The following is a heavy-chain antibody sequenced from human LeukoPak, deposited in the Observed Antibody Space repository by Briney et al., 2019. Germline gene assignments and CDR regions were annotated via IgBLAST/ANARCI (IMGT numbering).Heavy chain of an antibody. V-gene: IGHV4-39*07. D-gene: IGHD4-23*01. CDR3: ARHPVDLDAFDV. CDR1: GGSISSSSYY. Sequence: PSETLSLTCTVSGGSISSSSYYWGWLRPPPGRVLERVGSIYYSGSNYYNPPLKRRIIIAVNTSNNLSSLQLTSSAAAATAVYCCARHPVDLDAFDVWGQGTMVTVSS. CDR2: IYYSGSN. J-gene: IGHJ3*01.